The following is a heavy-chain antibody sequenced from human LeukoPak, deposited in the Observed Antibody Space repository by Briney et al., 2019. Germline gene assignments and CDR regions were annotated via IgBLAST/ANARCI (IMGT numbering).Heavy chain of an antibody. CDR1: GLTFSSYA. D-gene: IGHD1-26*01. J-gene: IGHJ3*02. Sequence: PGGSLRLSCAASGLTFSSYAMHWVRQAPGKGLEYVSGISSNGGSTDYADAVKGRFTISRDNSKNTLFLQMSSLRTEDTAVYYYVKDYPGGSAFDIWGQGTMVTVSS. CDR3: VKDYPGGSAFDI. CDR2: ISSNGGST. V-gene: IGHV3-64D*06.